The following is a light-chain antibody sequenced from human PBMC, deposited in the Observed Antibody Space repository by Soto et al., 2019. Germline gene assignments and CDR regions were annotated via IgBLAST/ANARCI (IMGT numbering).Light chain of an antibody. J-gene: IGLJ3*02. CDR3: GTWDSSLSGV. CDR2: DNY. CDR1: SSNIGSNS. V-gene: IGLV1-51*01. Sequence: QAVVTQPPSVSAAPGQKVTISCSGSSSNIGSNSVSWYQQLPGTAPKLLIYDNYKRPSGIPDRFSGSKSGTSATLGITGLQTGDEADYYCGTWDSSLSGVFGGGTKVTVL.